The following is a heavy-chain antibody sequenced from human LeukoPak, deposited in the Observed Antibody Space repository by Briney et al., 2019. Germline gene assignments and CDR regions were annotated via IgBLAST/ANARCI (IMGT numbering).Heavy chain of an antibody. CDR2: IYYSGST. CDR1: GGSISSGGYY. V-gene: IGHV4-39*01. J-gene: IGHJ5*02. D-gene: IGHD5-12*01. CDR3: ARHTLFALPGDSPYRRDGYRYWIDH. Sequence: PSETLSLTCTVSGGSISSGGYYWSWIRQHPGKGLEWIGYIYYSGSTYYNPSLKSRVTIFVDTSKNQFSLKLSSVTAADTAVYYCARHTLFALPGDSPYRRDGYRYWIDHWGQGTLVTVSS.